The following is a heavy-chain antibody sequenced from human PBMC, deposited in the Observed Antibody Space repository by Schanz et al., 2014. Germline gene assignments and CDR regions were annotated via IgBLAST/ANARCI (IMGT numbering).Heavy chain of an antibody. Sequence: EVQLVESEGGLVQPGGSLRLSCAGSGFSFSDYWMGWVRQAPGKGLEWVANIKKDGSENYYADSVKGRFIISRDNAKNTLYLQMNSLRAEDTAVYYCVRDTDYHFDYWGQGTLVAVSS. CDR2: IKKDGSEN. CDR1: GFSFSDYW. J-gene: IGHJ4*02. V-gene: IGHV3-7*01. D-gene: IGHD4-17*01. CDR3: VRDTDYHFDY.